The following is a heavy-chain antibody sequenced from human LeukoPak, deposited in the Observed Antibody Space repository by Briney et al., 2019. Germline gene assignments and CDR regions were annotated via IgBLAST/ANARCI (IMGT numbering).Heavy chain of an antibody. CDR1: GYTFTGYY. J-gene: IGHJ5*02. CDR2: INPNSGGT. Sequence: GASVKVSCKASGYTFTGYYMHWVRQAPGQGLEWMGCINPNSGGTNYAQKFQGRVTMTRDTSISTAYMELSRLRSDDTAVYYCARGGRRWLWVTNWFDPWGQGTLVTVSS. V-gene: IGHV1-2*02. D-gene: IGHD5-24*01. CDR3: ARGGRRWLWVTNWFDP.